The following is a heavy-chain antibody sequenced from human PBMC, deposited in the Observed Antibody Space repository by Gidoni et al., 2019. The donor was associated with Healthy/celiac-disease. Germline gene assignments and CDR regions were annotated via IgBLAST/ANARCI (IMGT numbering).Heavy chain of an antibody. D-gene: IGHD3-22*01. CDR3: ARDSYYYDSSGYTFDY. Sequence: QVQLVQSGAEVKKPGASVKVYCKAPGYTFTGYYMHWVRQAPGQGLEWMGWINPNSGGTNYAQKFQGRVTMTRDTSISTAYMELSRLRSDDTAVYYCARDSYYYDSSGYTFDYWGQGTLVTVSS. CDR1: GYTFTGYY. J-gene: IGHJ4*02. V-gene: IGHV1-2*02. CDR2: INPNSGGT.